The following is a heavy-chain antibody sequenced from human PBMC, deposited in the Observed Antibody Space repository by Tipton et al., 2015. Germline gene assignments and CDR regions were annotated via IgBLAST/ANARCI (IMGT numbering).Heavy chain of an antibody. V-gene: IGHV5-51*01. CDR1: GYSFVSYW. CDR3: ARAGGNSGNYYYYGMDV. Sequence: QLVQSGAEVKKPGESVKISCKGSGYSFVSYWIGWVRQMPGKGLEWMGIIYPGDSDTRYSPSFQGQVTISADKSISTAYLQWSSLKAADTAMYYCARAGGNSGNYYYYGMDVWGHGTTVTVSS. CDR2: IYPGDSDT. J-gene: IGHJ6*02. D-gene: IGHD4-23*01.